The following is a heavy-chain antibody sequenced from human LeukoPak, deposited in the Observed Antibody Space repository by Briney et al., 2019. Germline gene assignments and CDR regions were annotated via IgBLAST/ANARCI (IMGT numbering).Heavy chain of an antibody. CDR3: ARTKHDFWSGSPKYSDY. J-gene: IGHJ4*02. V-gene: IGHV4-34*01. CDR1: GGSFTDYY. D-gene: IGHD3-3*01. Sequence: PSETLSLTCAVYGGSFTDYYWNWIRQPPGKGLEWIGVINHSGSTNYNPSLKSRVTISVDTSKNQFSLKLSSVTAADTAVYYCARTKHDFWSGSPKYSDYWGQGTLVTVSS. CDR2: INHSGST.